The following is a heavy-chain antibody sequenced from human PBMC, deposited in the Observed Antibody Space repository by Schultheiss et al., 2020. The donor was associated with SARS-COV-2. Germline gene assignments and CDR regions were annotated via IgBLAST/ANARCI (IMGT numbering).Heavy chain of an antibody. CDR3: TTEDIVVVPAAVDY. CDR1: GFTFSNAW. J-gene: IGHJ4*02. V-gene: IGHV3-15*01. D-gene: IGHD2-2*01. Sequence: GSLRLSCAASGFTFSNAWMSWVRQAPGKGLEWVGRIKSKTDGGTTDYAAPVKGRFTISRDDLKNTLYLQMNSLKTEDTAVYYCTTEDIVVVPAAVDYWGQGTLVTVSS. CDR2: IKSKTDGGTT.